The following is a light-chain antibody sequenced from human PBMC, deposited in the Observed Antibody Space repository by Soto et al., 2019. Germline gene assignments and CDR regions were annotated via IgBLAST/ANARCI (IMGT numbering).Light chain of an antibody. J-gene: IGKJ2*02. Sequence: EIVLTQSPGTLSLSPGESATLSCRASQSVSSTYLAWYQQKPGQAPRLLIYDLSRRTTSIPDRLSASGSGTDFTLTISRLEPEDFAVYYCQQYGSSPRTFGQGTKLEI. CDR3: QQYGSSPRT. V-gene: IGKV3-20*01. CDR1: QSVSSTY. CDR2: DLS.